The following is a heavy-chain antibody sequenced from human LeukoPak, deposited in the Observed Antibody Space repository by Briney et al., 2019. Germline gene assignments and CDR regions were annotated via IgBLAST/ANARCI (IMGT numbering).Heavy chain of an antibody. Sequence: PGGSLRLSCAASGFTFSSYSMNWVRQAPGKGLEWLSSISSSSSYIYYADSVKGRFTISRDNAKNSLYLQMNSLRAEDTAVYYCASGYYDSSGYRDYWGQGTLVTVSS. CDR3: ASGYYDSSGYRDY. CDR1: GFTFSSYS. J-gene: IGHJ4*02. D-gene: IGHD3-22*01. V-gene: IGHV3-21*01. CDR2: ISSSSSYI.